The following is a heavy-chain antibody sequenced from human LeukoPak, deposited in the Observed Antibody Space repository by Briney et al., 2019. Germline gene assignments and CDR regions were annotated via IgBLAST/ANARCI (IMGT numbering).Heavy chain of an antibody. D-gene: IGHD6-19*01. Sequence: SQTLSLTCTVSGGSISSGDYYWSWIRQPPGKGLEWIGYIYYSGSTYYNPSLKSRVTISVDTSKNQFSLKLSSVTAADTAVYYCARDPGIAVAGTDAFDIWGQGTMVTVSS. J-gene: IGHJ3*02. CDR3: ARDPGIAVAGTDAFDI. V-gene: IGHV4-30-4*08. CDR1: GGSISSGDYY. CDR2: IYYSGST.